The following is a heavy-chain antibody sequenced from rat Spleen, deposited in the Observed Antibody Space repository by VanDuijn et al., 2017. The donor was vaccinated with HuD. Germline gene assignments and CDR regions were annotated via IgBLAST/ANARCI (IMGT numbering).Heavy chain of an antibody. J-gene: IGHJ3*01. D-gene: IGHD1-12*02. V-gene: IGHV5-7*01. Sequence: EVQLVESGGGLVQPGRSLKLSCAASGFTFSDYNMAWVRQAPKKGLEWVATISYDGSSTYYRDSVKGRFTISRDNAENTLYLQMDSLRSEDTATYYCTTHYDGSYPFAYWGQGTLVTVSS. CDR3: TTHYDGSYPFAY. CDR2: ISYDGSST. CDR1: GFTFSDYN.